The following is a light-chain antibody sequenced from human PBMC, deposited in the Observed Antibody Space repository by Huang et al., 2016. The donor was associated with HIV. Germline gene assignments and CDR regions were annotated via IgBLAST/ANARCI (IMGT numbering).Light chain of an antibody. CDR2: SGS. Sequence: DIVMIQSPLSLSVTPGEAASISCRSSQSLLHGNGYNYLEWSLQKPGQSPQLLLYSGSDRAPGVPARFSASGSGTDFSLTISSVEAEDIGIYYCMQSLQTPGTFGQGTRLDIK. CDR3: MQSLQTPGT. CDR1: QSLLHGNGYNY. V-gene: IGKV2-28*01. J-gene: IGKJ5*01.